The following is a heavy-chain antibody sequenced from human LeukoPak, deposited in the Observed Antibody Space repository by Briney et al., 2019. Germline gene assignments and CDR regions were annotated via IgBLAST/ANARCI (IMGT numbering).Heavy chain of an antibody. CDR2: ISGSGGTS. D-gene: IGHD3-22*01. CDR1: GFTFNTYA. V-gene: IGHV3-23*01. CDR3: TTLGYHLDS. J-gene: IGHJ4*02. Sequence: GGSLRLSCAASGFTFNTYAMSWVRQAPGKGLEWVSVISGSGGTSYYADSVKGRFTISRDNSKNTLYLHMNSLRADDTALYYCTTLGYHLDSWGQGTLVTVSS.